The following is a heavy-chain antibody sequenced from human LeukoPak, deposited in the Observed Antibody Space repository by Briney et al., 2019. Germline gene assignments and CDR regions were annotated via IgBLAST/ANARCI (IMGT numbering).Heavy chain of an antibody. CDR3: AADPAYYYDSSGYYHFDY. D-gene: IGHD3-22*01. Sequence: ASAKVSCKASGFTFTSSAVQWVRQARGQRLEWIGWIVVGSGNTNYAQKFQERVTITRDMSTSTAYMELSSLRSEDTAVYYCAADPAYYYDSSGYYHFDYWGQGTLVAVSS. CDR1: GFTFTSSA. J-gene: IGHJ4*02. CDR2: IVVGSGNT. V-gene: IGHV1-58*01.